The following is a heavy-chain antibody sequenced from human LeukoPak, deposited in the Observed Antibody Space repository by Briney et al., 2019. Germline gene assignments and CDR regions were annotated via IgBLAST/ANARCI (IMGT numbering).Heavy chain of an antibody. CDR3: AREGYESSWSQRRHFDI. Sequence: PSETLSLTCTVSGGSISSYYWSWIRQPPGKGLEWIGYIYYSGSTNYNPSLKSRVTISVDASKNQFSLKLSSVTAAATAVYYCAREGYESSWSQRRHFDIWGQGTMVTVSS. J-gene: IGHJ3*02. V-gene: IGHV4-59*01. CDR2: IYYSGST. D-gene: IGHD6-13*01. CDR1: GGSISSYY.